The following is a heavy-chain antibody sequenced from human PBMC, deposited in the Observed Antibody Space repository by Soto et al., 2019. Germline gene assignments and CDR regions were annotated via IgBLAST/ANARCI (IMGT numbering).Heavy chain of an antibody. D-gene: IGHD2-15*01. V-gene: IGHV2-26*01. CDR1: GFSLSNARMG. CDR2: IFSNDEK. CDR3: ARRYCSGGSCPNWFDP. Sequence: SGPTLVNPTETLTLTCTVSGFSLSNARMGVSWIRQPPGKALEWLAHIFSNDEKSYSTSLKSRLTISKDTSKSQVVLTMTNMDPVDTATYYCARRYCSGGSCPNWFDPWGQGTQVTVSS. J-gene: IGHJ5*02.